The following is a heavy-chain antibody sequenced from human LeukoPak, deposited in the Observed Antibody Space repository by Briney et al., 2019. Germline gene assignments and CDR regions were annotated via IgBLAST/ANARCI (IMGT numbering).Heavy chain of an antibody. D-gene: IGHD6-13*01. CDR3: ARDYRPGIAAAEGY. CDR1: GGSISSGNYY. J-gene: IGHJ4*02. V-gene: IGHV4-30-4*08. Sequence: SQTLSLTCTVSGGSISSGNYYWSWIRQPPGKGLEWIGYIYYSGSTYYNPSLKSRVTISVDTSKNQFSLKLSSVTAADTAVYYCARDYRPGIAAAEGYWGQGTLVTVSS. CDR2: IYYSGST.